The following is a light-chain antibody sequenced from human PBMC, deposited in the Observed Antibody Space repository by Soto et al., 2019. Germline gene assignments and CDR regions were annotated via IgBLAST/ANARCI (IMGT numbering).Light chain of an antibody. J-gene: IGKJ1*01. V-gene: IGKV1-33*01. CDR2: AAS. CDR3: QQYGSSGT. Sequence: DIQMTQSPSSLSASVGDRVTITCQASQNINNYLNWYQQKPGKAPKLLIYAASRRATGIPDRFSGSGSGTDFTLTISRLEPEDFAVYYCQQYGSSGTFGQGTKVDIK. CDR1: QNINNY.